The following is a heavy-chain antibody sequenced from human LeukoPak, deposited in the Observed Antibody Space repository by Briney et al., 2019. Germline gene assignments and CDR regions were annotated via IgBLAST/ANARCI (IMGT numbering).Heavy chain of an antibody. CDR2: ISWNSGSI. Sequence: GGSLRLSCAASGFTFDDYAMHWVRHAPGKGLEWVSGISWNSGSIGYADSVKGRFTISRDNAKNSLYLQMNSLRAEDTALYYCAKGGGRRGSFDPWGQGTLVTVSP. CDR3: AKGGGRRGSFDP. CDR1: GFTFDDYA. J-gene: IGHJ5*02. D-gene: IGHD3-16*01. V-gene: IGHV3-9*01.